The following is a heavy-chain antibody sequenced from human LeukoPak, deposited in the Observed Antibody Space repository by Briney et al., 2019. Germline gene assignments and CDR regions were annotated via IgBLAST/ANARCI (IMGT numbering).Heavy chain of an antibody. J-gene: IGHJ3*02. CDR1: GGSMSSGDYY. V-gene: IGHV4-30-4*01. Sequence: SETLSLTCTVSGGSMSSGDYYGSLIRQPPGKGLEWIGYIYYSGSTYYNPSLKSRVTISVDTSKNQFSLKLSSVTAADTAVYYCAREPLVVPAARHDAFDIWGQGTMVTVSS. CDR3: AREPLVVPAARHDAFDI. D-gene: IGHD2-2*01. CDR2: IYYSGST.